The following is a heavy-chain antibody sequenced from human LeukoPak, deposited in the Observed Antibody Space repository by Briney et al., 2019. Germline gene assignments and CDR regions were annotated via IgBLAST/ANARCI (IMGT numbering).Heavy chain of an antibody. Sequence: SETLSLTCTVSGYSIRSGYYWGWIRQPPGKGLEWIGSLYHSGSTYYNPSLKSRVIISVDTSKNQFSLKLSSVTAADTAVYYCARVMEQQLDNFDYWGQGTLVTVSS. D-gene: IGHD6-13*01. CDR2: LYHSGST. CDR1: GYSIRSGYY. CDR3: ARVMEQQLDNFDY. V-gene: IGHV4-38-2*02. J-gene: IGHJ4*02.